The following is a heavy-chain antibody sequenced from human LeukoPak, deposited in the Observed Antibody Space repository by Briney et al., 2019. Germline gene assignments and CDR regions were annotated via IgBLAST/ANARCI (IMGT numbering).Heavy chain of an antibody. Sequence: PGGSLRLSCAASGFTSSSYAMHWVRQAPGKGLEWVAVISYDGSNKYYADSVKGRFTISRDNSKNTLYLQMNSLRAEDTAVYYCARAGKYSSSSSRGDFDYWGQGTLVTVSS. V-gene: IGHV3-30*04. D-gene: IGHD6-6*01. CDR3: ARAGKYSSSSSRGDFDY. J-gene: IGHJ4*02. CDR2: ISYDGSNK. CDR1: GFTSSSYA.